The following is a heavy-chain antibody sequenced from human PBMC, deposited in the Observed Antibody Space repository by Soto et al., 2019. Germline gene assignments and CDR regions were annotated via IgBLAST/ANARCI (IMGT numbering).Heavy chain of an antibody. CDR3: AKDLGPAAGTSYDY. V-gene: IGHV3-9*01. CDR1: GFTFDDYA. J-gene: IGHJ4*02. D-gene: IGHD6-13*01. CDR2: ISWNSGSI. Sequence: EVQLVESGGGLVQPGRSLRLSCAASGFTFDDYAMHWVRQAPGKGLEWVSGISWNSGSIGYADSVKGRFTISRDNAKNSLYLQMNSLRAEDTALYYCAKDLGPAAGTSYDYWGQGTLVTVSS.